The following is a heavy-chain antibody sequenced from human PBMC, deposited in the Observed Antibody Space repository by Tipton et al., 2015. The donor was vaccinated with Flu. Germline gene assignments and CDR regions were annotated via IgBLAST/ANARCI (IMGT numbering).Heavy chain of an antibody. CDR3: ARLGLYRSLSMAQ. Sequence: QLVKSGAEVKKPGEPLKISCKASGYDFSNYWIGWVRQMPGKGLEWMGIIYPGDSKTTYSPSFQGQVTISADKSLRTAYLQWNSLKAPYTPMYYCARLGLYRSLSMAQWAQLTLVTVSS. CDR1: GYDFSNYW. D-gene: IGHD6-6*01. V-gene: IGHV5-51*01. CDR2: IYPGDSKT. J-gene: IGHJ4*02.